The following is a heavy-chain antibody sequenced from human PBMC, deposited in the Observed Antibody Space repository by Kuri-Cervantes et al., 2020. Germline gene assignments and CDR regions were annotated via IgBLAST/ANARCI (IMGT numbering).Heavy chain of an antibody. CDR2: MNPNSGNT. CDR1: GYTFTSYF. Sequence: ASVKVSCKASGYTFTSYFIHWVRQAPGQGLEWMGWMNPNSGNTGYAQKFQGRVTMTRNTSISTAYMELSSLRSEDTAVYYCANEYCSGGSCYEHWGQGTLVTVSS. V-gene: IGHV1-8*02. CDR3: ANEYCSGGSCYEH. J-gene: IGHJ1*01. D-gene: IGHD2-15*01.